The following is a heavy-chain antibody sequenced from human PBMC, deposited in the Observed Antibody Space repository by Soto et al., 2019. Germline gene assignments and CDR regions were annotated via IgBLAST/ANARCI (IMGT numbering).Heavy chain of an antibody. J-gene: IGHJ4*02. CDR3: ARGGYDSSGSPYDY. CDR1: GGSISSGGYY. Sequence: QVQLQESGPGLVKPSQTLSLTCTVSGGSISSGGYYWSWIRQHPGKGLEWIGYIYYSGSTYYNPSRTSRVTKSVDTAKNQFSLKLSSVTAADTAVYDCARGGYDSSGSPYDYWGQGTLVTVSS. CDR2: IYYSGST. V-gene: IGHV4-31*03. D-gene: IGHD3-22*01.